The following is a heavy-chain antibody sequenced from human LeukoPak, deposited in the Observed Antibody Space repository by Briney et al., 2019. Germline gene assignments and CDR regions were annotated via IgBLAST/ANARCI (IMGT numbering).Heavy chain of an antibody. J-gene: IGHJ4*02. V-gene: IGHV1-46*01. CDR3: ARDYTRSGSYSPPGY. CDR1: GYTFTSYY. CDR2: INPSGGST. D-gene: IGHD1-26*01. Sequence: ASVKVSCXASGYTFTSYYMHWVRQAPGQGLEWMGIINPSGGSTSYAQKFQGRVTMTRDTSTSTVYMELSSLRSEDTAVYYCARDYTRSGSYSPPGYWGQGTLVTVSS.